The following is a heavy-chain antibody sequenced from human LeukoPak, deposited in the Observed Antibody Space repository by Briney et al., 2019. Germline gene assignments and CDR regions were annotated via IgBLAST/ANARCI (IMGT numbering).Heavy chain of an antibody. CDR1: GGSISSYY. J-gene: IGHJ5*02. Sequence: KPSETLSLTCTVSGGSISSYYWSWIRQPPGKGLEWIGEINHSGSTNYNPSLKSRVTISVDTSKNQFSLKLSSVTAADTAVYYCARVEFEITMVRGVIPKRLDPWGQGTLVTVSS. CDR3: ARVEFEITMVRGVIPKRLDP. V-gene: IGHV4-34*01. D-gene: IGHD3-10*01. CDR2: INHSGST.